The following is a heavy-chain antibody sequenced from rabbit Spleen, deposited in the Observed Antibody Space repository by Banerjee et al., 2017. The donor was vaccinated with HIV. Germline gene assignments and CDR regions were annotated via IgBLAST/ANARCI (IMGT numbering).Heavy chain of an antibody. Sequence: QEQLEESGGGLVQPEGSLTLTCTASGFSFSGTYYMCWVRQAPGKGLEWIACIDTGFGATTYYASWAKGRFTISKTSSTTVTLQMTSLTAADTATYFCARDAGTSFSTYGMDLWGQGTLVTVS. D-gene: IGHD8-1*01. CDR1: GFSFSGTYY. J-gene: IGHJ6*01. CDR2: IDTGFGATT. V-gene: IGHV1S45*01. CDR3: ARDAGTSFSTYGMDL.